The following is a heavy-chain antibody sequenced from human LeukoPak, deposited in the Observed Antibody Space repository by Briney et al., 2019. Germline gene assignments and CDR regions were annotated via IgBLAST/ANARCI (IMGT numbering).Heavy chain of an antibody. CDR1: GYSFTSYW. D-gene: IGHD2-15*01. Sequence: GESLKISCKGSGYSFTSYWIGWVRQMPGKGLEWMGIIYPGDSDTRYSPSFQGQVTISADKSISTAYLQWGSLKASDTAMYYCASGSYCSGGSCYGAGDYYYGMDVWGQGTTVTVSS. CDR3: ASGSYCSGGSCYGAGDYYYGMDV. CDR2: IYPGDSDT. J-gene: IGHJ6*02. V-gene: IGHV5-51*01.